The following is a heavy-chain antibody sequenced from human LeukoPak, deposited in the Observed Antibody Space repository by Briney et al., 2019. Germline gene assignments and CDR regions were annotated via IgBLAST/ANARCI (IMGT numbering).Heavy chain of an antibody. CDR2: ISIGGNT. CDR1: GFTFSTYA. CDR3: ARIVQWPKGFDH. Sequence: GGSRTLSCTASGFTFSTYAMTWVRQAPGKGLEYVSAISIGGNTFYADSVKGRFTISRDNSKNTLYLQMSSLRVEDTAAYYCARIVQWPKGFDHWGQGTLVTVSS. V-gene: IGHV3-23*01. D-gene: IGHD6-19*01. J-gene: IGHJ4*02.